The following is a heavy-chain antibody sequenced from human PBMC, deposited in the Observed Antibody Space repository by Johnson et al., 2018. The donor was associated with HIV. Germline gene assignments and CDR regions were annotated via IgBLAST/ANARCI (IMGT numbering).Heavy chain of an antibody. J-gene: IGHJ3*02. CDR2: ISYDGSNK. Sequence: PGRSLRLSCAASGFTFSSYAMHWVRQAPGKGLEWVAVISYDGSNKYYADSVKGRFTISRDNSKNTLYLQMNSLIAEDTAVYYCAKGAPVVVVAAPDAFDIWGQGTMVTVSS. V-gene: IGHV3-30-3*01. CDR3: AKGAPVVVVAAPDAFDI. D-gene: IGHD2-15*01. CDR1: GFTFSSYA.